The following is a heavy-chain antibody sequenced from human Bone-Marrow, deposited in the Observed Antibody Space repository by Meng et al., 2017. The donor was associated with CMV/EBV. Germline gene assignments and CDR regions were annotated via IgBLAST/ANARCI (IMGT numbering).Heavy chain of an antibody. J-gene: IGHJ6*02. V-gene: IGHV3-21*01. CDR1: GFTFSSYS. CDR3: AREKVVGATWGMDV. CDR2: ISSSSNCR. Sequence: SCAASGFTFSSYSMSWVRQAPGKGLEWVAYISSSSNCRYYADSVKGRCTISRDNAKISLYLQMNSLRAEDTAVYYCAREKVVGATWGMDVWGQGTTVTVSS. D-gene: IGHD1-26*01.